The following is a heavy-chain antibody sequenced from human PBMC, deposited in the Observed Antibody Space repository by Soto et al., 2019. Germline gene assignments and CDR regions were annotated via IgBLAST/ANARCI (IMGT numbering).Heavy chain of an antibody. Sequence: SETLSLTCAVSGGSIISGGYSWSWIRQPPGKGLEWIGYIYHSGSTYYNPSLKSRVTISVDRSKNQFSLKLSSVTAADTAVYYCAGGIAARPLGYWGQGTLVTVS. D-gene: IGHD6-6*01. CDR3: AGGIAARPLGY. CDR2: IYHSGST. J-gene: IGHJ4*02. V-gene: IGHV4-30-2*01. CDR1: GGSIISGGYS.